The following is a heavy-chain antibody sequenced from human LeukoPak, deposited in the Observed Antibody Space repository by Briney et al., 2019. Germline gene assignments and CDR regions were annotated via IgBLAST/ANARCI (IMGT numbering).Heavy chain of an antibody. D-gene: IGHD3-22*01. J-gene: IGHJ3*02. Sequence: ASVKVSCKASGGTFSSYAISWVRQAPGQGLEWMGRIIPIFGTAKYAQKFQGRVSLTTDESTSTADMELSSLRSEDTAVYYCARDQTYYYDSSGPHAFDIWGQGTMVTVSS. CDR1: GGTFSSYA. CDR2: IIPIFGTA. V-gene: IGHV1-69*05. CDR3: ARDQTYYYDSSGPHAFDI.